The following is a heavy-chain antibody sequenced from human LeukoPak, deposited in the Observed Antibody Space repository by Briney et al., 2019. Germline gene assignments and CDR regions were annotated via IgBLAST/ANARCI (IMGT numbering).Heavy chain of an antibody. CDR1: GYTFTSYY. CDR3: ARDSSWRLRGYYYMDV. D-gene: IGHD3-10*01. V-gene: IGHV1-46*01. Sequence: ASVKVSCKASGYTFTSYYMHWVRQAPGQGLEWMGLINPSGGSTSYAQKFQGRVTMTRDTSTSTVYMELSSLRSEDTAVYYCARDSSWRLRGYYYMDVWGKGTTVTVSS. J-gene: IGHJ6*03. CDR2: INPSGGST.